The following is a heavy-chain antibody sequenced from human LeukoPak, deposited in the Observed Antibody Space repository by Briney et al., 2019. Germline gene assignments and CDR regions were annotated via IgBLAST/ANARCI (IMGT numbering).Heavy chain of an antibody. V-gene: IGHV3-23*01. D-gene: IGHD3-3*01. Sequence: GGSLRLSCAASGFTLSTYAMSWVRQTPGKGLEWVAATSSSDAGTYHADSVRGRFTISRDNSKNTLYLQMNSLRAEDTALYYCARDLVDFGKRFTDWGQGTLVTVSS. J-gene: IGHJ4*02. CDR1: GFTLSTYA. CDR2: TSSSDAGT. CDR3: ARDLVDFGKRFTD.